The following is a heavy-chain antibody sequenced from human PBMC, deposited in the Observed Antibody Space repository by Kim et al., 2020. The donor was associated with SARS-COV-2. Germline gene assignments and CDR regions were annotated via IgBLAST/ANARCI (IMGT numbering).Heavy chain of an antibody. CDR2: IYYSGST. Sequence: SETLSLTCTVSGGSISSSSYYWGWIRQPPGKGLEWIGSIYYSGSTYYNPSLKSRVTISVDTSKNQFSLKLSSVTAADTAVYYCARTTYYLLRKHKGWFDPWGQGTLVTVSS. V-gene: IGHV4-39*07. J-gene: IGHJ5*02. D-gene: IGHD3-10*01. CDR3: ARTTYYLLRKHKGWFDP. CDR1: GGSISSSSYY.